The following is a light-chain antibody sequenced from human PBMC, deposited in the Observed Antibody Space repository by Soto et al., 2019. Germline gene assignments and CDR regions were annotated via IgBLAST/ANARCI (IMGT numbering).Light chain of an antibody. V-gene: IGKV1-39*01. Sequence: IQRSPPPSSLSASVGDRVTITCRASQSISSYLNWYQQKPGKAPKLLIYAASSLQSGVPSRFSGSGSGTDFTLTISSLQPEDFATYYCQQSYSTPAWTCGQGTRWIS. CDR2: AAS. J-gene: IGKJ1*01. CDR3: QQSYSTPAWT. CDR1: QSISSY.